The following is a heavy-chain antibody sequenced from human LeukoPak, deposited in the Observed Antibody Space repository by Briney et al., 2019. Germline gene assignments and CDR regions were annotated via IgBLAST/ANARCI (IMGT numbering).Heavy chain of an antibody. V-gene: IGHV3-48*03. CDR2: MSSSDSTK. J-gene: IGHJ5*01. CDR3: ERGWFDY. CDR1: GFTFNSDE. Sequence: GGALRLSCSASGFTFNSDEMNWVPQAPGKGLEWVSYMSSSDSTKYYADSVKGRFTISRDNGKSSLYLQMNSLRAEDTAVYSGERGWFDYWGQGTLVTVSS.